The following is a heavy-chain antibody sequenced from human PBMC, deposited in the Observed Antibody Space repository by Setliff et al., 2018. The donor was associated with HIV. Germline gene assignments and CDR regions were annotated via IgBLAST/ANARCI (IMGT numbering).Heavy chain of an antibody. D-gene: IGHD6-19*01. J-gene: IGHJ6*03. CDR1: GGSFSGYY. CDR2: ITHSGST. Sequence: LTCAVYGGSFSGYYWTWIRQPPGKGLEWIGEITHSGSTNYNPSLETRVAISVDTSKNQFSLKLSSVTAADTAVYYCAKGVAGLQYYYYYMDVWGKGTTVTVSS. V-gene: IGHV4-34*01. CDR3: AKGVAGLQYYYYYMDV.